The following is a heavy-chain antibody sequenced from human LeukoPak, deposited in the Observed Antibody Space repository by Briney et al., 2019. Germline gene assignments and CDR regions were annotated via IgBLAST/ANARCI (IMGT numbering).Heavy chain of an antibody. CDR2: FDPEDGET. J-gene: IGHJ4*02. CDR3: AAGAYCGGDCHTDFDY. V-gene: IGHV1-24*01. D-gene: IGHD2-21*01. Sequence: ASVKVSCKVSGYTLTELSMHWVRQAPGKGLEWMGGFDPEDGETIYAQNFQGRVTMTEDTSTDTAYMELSSLRSEDTAVYYCAAGAYCGGDCHTDFDYWGQGVLVTVSS. CDR1: GYTLTELS.